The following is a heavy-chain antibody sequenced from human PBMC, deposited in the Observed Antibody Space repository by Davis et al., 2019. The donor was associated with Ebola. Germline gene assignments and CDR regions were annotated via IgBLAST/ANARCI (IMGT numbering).Heavy chain of an antibody. D-gene: IGHD2-21*01. J-gene: IGHJ6*04. CDR1: GYTITGYY. V-gene: IGHV1-2*06. Sequence: AASVKVSCKAFGYTITGYYIHWVRQAPGQGLEWMGRINPNSGGTNYAQKFQGRVTMTRDTSISTAYMELSRLRSDDTAVYYCARPGDSVPLGMDVWGKGTTVTVSS. CDR3: ARPGDSVPLGMDV. CDR2: INPNSGGT.